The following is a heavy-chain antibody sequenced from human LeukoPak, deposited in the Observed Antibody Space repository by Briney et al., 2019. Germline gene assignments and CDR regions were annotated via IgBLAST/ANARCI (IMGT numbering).Heavy chain of an antibody. D-gene: IGHD3-9*01. V-gene: IGHV3-21*01. CDR3: ARSYDILTGYSNFDY. CDR1: GFTFSSYS. CDR2: ISSSSSYI. J-gene: IGHJ4*02. Sequence: GGSLRLSCAASGFTFSSYSMNWVRQAPGKGLEWVSSISSSSSYIYYADSAKGRFTISRDNAKNSLYLQMNSLRAEDTAVYYCARSYDILTGYSNFDYWGQGTLVTVSS.